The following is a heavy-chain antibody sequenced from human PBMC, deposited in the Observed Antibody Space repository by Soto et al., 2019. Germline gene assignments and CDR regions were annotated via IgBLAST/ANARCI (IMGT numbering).Heavy chain of an antibody. CDR3: ARDLVVVPAAKTYYYYGMDV. Sequence: GSLRLSCAASGFTVSSSYMSWVRRAPGKGLEWVSVIYSGGSTYYADSVKGRFTISRDNSKNTLYLQMNSLRAEDTAVYYCARDLVVVPAAKTYYYYGMDVWGQGTTVTVSS. CDR2: IYSGGST. CDR1: GFTVSSSY. J-gene: IGHJ6*02. V-gene: IGHV3-53*01. D-gene: IGHD2-2*01.